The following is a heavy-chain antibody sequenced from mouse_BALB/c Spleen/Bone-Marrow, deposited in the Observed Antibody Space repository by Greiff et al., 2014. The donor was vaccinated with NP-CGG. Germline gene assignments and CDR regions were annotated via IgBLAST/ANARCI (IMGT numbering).Heavy chain of an antibody. CDR1: GFNIKDTY. CDR3: ARYYYGSSYFDY. V-gene: IGHV14-3*02. Sequence: VQLQQSGAELVKPGASVKLSCTASGFNIKDTYMHWVKQRPEQGLEWIGRTDPANGNTKYDPKFQGKATITADTSSNIAYLQLSSLTSEDTAVYYCARYYYGSSYFDYWGQGTTLTVSS. CDR2: TDPANGNT. D-gene: IGHD1-1*01. J-gene: IGHJ2*01.